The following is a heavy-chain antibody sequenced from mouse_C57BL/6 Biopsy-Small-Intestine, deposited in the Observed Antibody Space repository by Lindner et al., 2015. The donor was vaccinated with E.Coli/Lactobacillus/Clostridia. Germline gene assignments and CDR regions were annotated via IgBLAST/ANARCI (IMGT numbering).Heavy chain of an antibody. CDR1: GFTFIDYY. CDR3: ARDINYSYYSYDVRFAY. J-gene: IGHJ3*01. D-gene: IGHD2-12*01. Sequence: VQLQESGGGLVQPGGSLSLSCAASGFTFIDYYMSWVRQPPGKALEWLALIRNKANGYTTEYSASVKGRFTISRDNSQSILYLQMNALRAEDSATYYCARDINYSYYSYDVRFAYWGQGTLVTVSA. CDR2: IRNKANGYTT. V-gene: IGHV7-3*04.